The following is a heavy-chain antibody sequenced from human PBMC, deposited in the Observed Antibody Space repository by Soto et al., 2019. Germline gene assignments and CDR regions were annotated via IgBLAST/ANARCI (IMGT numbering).Heavy chain of an antibody. V-gene: IGHV3-23*01. D-gene: IGHD2-2*01. Sequence: EVQLLESGGGLVQPGGSLGLSCAGSGFTFINYAMNWVRQAPGKGLEWVSSISGGGDATFFADSVRGRFTISRDNSKNTVTLQMNSLGVDDTAVYYCARKILGSTSRPNYWYFDLWGRGTLVTVSS. CDR2: ISGGGDAT. CDR3: ARKILGSTSRPNYWYFDL. J-gene: IGHJ2*01. CDR1: GFTFINYA.